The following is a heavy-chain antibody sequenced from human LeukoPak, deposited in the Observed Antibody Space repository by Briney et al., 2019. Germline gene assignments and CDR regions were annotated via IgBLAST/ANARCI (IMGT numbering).Heavy chain of an antibody. CDR1: GYTLTELS. D-gene: IGHD5-18*01. V-gene: IGHV1-24*01. Sequence: GASVKVSCKVSGYTLTELSIHWVRQAPGKGLEWMGGFDPEDGETIYAQKFQGRVTMTEDTSTDTAYMELSSLRSEDTAVYYCATGASYGYSGYMDVWGKGTTVTISS. CDR3: ATGASYGYSGYMDV. CDR2: FDPEDGET. J-gene: IGHJ6*03.